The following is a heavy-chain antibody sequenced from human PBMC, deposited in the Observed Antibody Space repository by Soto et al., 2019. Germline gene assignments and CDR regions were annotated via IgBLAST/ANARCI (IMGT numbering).Heavy chain of an antibody. J-gene: IGHJ6*02. CDR2: ISSTGGAI. V-gene: IGHV3-48*04. Sequence: EVQLVESGGDLVQPGGSLRLSCAASGFIFSDYTMTWVRQAPGRGLEFVSHISSTGGAIFYAESVRGRFTVSRDNAKKSLYLQRTSLRADATAVYFCARDYGGSTWFVGVYYFFGLDVWGQGTAVTVSS. CDR1: GFIFSDYT. D-gene: IGHD6-13*01. CDR3: ARDYGGSTWFVGVYYFFGLDV.